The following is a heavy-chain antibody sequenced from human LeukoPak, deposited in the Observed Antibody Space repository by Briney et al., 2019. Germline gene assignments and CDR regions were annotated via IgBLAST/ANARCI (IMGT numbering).Heavy chain of an antibody. D-gene: IGHD3-9*01. CDR2: IYHSGST. Sequence: SETLSLTCTVSGYSISSGYYWGWIRQPPGKGLEWIGSIYHSGSTYYNPSLKSRVTISVDTSKNQFSLKLSSVTAADTAVYYCARDGYYDILTGYYPDDAFDIWGQGTMVTVSS. J-gene: IGHJ3*02. V-gene: IGHV4-38-2*02. CDR1: GYSISSGYY. CDR3: ARDGYYDILTGYYPDDAFDI.